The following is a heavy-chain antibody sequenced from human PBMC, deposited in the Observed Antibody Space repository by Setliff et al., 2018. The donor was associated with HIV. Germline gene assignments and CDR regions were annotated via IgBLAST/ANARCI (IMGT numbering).Heavy chain of an antibody. CDR1: GAFTTSSLYS. CDR3: ARGRYSYGPGWFDS. CDR2: IFYSGTT. Sequence: PSETLSLTCSVSGAFTTSSLYSWGWFRQSPGKGLEWIGTIFYSGTTTYNPSLKSRIPISVDTSKKEFSLNLSSLTAADTAVFYCARGRYSYGPGWFDSWAQGAVVTVTS. V-gene: IGHV4-39*07. D-gene: IGHD5-18*01. J-gene: IGHJ5*01.